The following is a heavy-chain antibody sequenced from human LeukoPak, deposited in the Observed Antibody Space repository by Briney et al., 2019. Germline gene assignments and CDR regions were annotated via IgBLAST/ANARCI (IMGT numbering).Heavy chain of an antibody. CDR3: TRPSAGGGLASDY. D-gene: IGHD3-10*01. V-gene: IGHV3-74*01. J-gene: IGHJ4*02. Sequence: PGGSLRLSCAASGFSFSTYWMHWVRQAPGKGLVWVSRITSDGGYTNYADSVKGRFTISRDNAKKTLYLQMNSLRVEDTAIYYCTRPSAGGGLASDYWGQGTLVTVPS. CDR2: ITSDGGYT. CDR1: GFSFSTYW.